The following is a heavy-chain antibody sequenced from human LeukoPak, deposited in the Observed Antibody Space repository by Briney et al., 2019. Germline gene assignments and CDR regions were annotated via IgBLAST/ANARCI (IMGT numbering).Heavy chain of an antibody. CDR2: INHSGST. D-gene: IGHD4-23*01. V-gene: IGHV4-34*01. CDR1: GGSFSGYY. CDR3: ATFPHDYGGAYFDY. Sequence: SQTLSLTCAVYGGSFSGYYWSWIRQPAGKGLEWIGEINHSGSTNYNPSLKSRVTISVDTSKNQFSLKLSSVTAADTAVYYCATFPHDYGGAYFDYWGQGTRVTVSS. J-gene: IGHJ4*02.